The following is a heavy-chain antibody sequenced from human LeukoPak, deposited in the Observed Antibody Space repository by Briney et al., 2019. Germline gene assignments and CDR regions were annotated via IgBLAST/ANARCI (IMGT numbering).Heavy chain of an antibody. V-gene: IGHV3-33*06. D-gene: IGHD1-26*01. CDR2: IWYDGSNK. J-gene: IGHJ4*02. Sequence: GRSLRLSCAASGFTFSSYGMHWVRQAPGKGLEWVAVIWYDGSNKHYADSVKGRFSISRDNSKNTLYLQMNSLRPEDTAVFYCAKGGGGSYLRFDYWGQGTLVTVSS. CDR3: AKGGGGSYLRFDY. CDR1: GFTFSSYG.